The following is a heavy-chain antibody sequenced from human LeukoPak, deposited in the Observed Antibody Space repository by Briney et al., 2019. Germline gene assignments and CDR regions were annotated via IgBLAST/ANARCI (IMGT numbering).Heavy chain of an antibody. D-gene: IGHD6-6*01. CDR3: ARSKASTAAARPYYFDY. CDR1: GGSISSYY. CDR2: IYTSGST. V-gene: IGHV4-4*07. J-gene: IGHJ4*02. Sequence: ETLSLTCTVSGGSISSYYWSWIRQPAGKGLEGIGRIYTSGSTNYNPSLKSRVTMSVDTSKNQFSLKLSSVTAADTAVYYCARSKASTAAARPYYFDYWGQGTLVTVSS.